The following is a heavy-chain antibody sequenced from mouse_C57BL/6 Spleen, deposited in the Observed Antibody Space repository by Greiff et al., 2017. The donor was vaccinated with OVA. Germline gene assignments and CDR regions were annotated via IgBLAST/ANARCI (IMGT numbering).Heavy chain of an antibody. D-gene: IGHD4-1*01. Sequence: VQLQQSGPELVKPGASVKISCKASGYTFTDYYMNWVKQSHGKSLEWIGDINPNNGGTSYNQKFKGKATLTVDKSSSTAYMELRSLTSEDSAVYYCANLGYFDVWGTGTTVTVSS. CDR2: INPNNGGT. V-gene: IGHV1-26*01. J-gene: IGHJ1*03. CDR1: GYTFTDYY. CDR3: ANLGYFDV.